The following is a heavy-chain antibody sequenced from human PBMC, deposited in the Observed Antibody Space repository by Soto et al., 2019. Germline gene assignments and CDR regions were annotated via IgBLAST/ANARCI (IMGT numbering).Heavy chain of an antibody. D-gene: IGHD3-3*01. J-gene: IGHJ6*02. CDR1: GFTFSSYA. CDR2: ISGSGGST. Sequence: AGGSLRLSCAASGFTFSSYAMSWVRQAPGKGLEWVSAISGSGGSTYYADSVKGRFTISRDNSKNTLYLQMNSLRAEDTAVYYCAKDQVPLTYYDFWSGSLPLHTLWDQGDYYGMDVWGQGTTVTVSS. V-gene: IGHV3-23*01. CDR3: AKDQVPLTYYDFWSGSLPLHTLWDQGDYYGMDV.